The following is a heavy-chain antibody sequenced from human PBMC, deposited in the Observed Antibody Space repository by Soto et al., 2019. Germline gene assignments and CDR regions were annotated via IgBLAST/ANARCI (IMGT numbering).Heavy chain of an antibody. CDR1: GFTFSSYA. D-gene: IGHD3-22*01. J-gene: IGHJ4*02. CDR3: AKDQEVVTGGFDY. CDR2: ISGSGGST. V-gene: IGHV3-23*01. Sequence: EVQLLESGGGLVQPGGSLRLSCAASGFTFSSYAMSWVRQAPGKGLEWVSAISGSGGSTYYADSVKGRFTISRDNSKNTLYLQMNSLRAEDTALYYCAKDQEVVTGGFDYWGQGTLVTVSS.